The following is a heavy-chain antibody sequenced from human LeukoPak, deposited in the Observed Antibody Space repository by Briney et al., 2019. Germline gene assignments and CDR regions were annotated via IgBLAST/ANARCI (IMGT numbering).Heavy chain of an antibody. D-gene: IGHD2-2*01. V-gene: IGHV4-39*01. CDR2: IYYSGSA. CDR3: GSLLLVDLPAAINSNDY. Sequence: PSETLSLTYTVSGGSISGSSYYWGWIRQPPGKGLEWIGSIYYSGSAYYNPSLKSRLTISVDTSKNQFSLELRSVTAADTAVYYCGSLLLVDLPAAINSNDYWGQGTQVTVSS. J-gene: IGHJ4*02. CDR1: GGSISGSSYY.